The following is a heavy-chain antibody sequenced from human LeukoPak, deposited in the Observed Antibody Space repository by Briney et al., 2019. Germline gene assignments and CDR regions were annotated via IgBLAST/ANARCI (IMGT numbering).Heavy chain of an antibody. CDR1: GFSFSGYN. CDR3: ARDPDYYDREGGYYYYGMDV. CDR2: ISSSSSYI. J-gene: IGHJ6*02. V-gene: IGHV3-21*01. D-gene: IGHD3-22*01. Sequence: GGSLRLSCTASGFSFSGYNMNWVRQAPGKGLEWVSSISSSSSYIYYADSVKGRFTISRDNAKNSLYLQMNSLRAEDTAVYYCARDPDYYDREGGYYYYGMDVWGQGTTVTVSS.